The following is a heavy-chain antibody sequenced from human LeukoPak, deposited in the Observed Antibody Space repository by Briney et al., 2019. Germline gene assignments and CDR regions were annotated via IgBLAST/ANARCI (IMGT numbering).Heavy chain of an antibody. J-gene: IGHJ1*01. V-gene: IGHV3-30-3*01. CDR2: ISYDGSNK. CDR1: GFTFSSYA. Sequence: GGSLRLSCAASGFTFSSYAMHWVRQAPGKGLEWVAVISYDGSNKYYADSVKGRFTISRDNSKNTLYLQMNSLRAEDTAVYYCARVWGYSSSWYEYFQHWGQGTLATVSS. CDR3: ARVWGYSSSWYEYFQH. D-gene: IGHD6-13*01.